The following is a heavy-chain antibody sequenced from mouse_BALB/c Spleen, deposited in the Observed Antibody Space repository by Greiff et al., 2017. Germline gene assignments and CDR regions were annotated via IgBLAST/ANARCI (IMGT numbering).Heavy chain of an antibody. CDR3: ARKGVYDGFPFAY. J-gene: IGHJ3*01. CDR2: ILPGSGST. V-gene: IGHV1-9*01. CDR1: GYTFSSYW. Sequence: VQGVESGTVLARPGASVKISCKATGYTFSSYWIEWVKQRPGHGLEWIGEILPGSGSTNYNEKFKGKATFTADTSSNTAYMQLSSLTSEDSAVYYCARKGVYDGFPFAYWGQGTLVTVSA. D-gene: IGHD2-3*01.